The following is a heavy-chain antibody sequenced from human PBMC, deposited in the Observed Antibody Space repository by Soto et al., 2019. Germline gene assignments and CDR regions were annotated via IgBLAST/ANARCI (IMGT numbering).Heavy chain of an antibody. CDR1: GETFSSYA. J-gene: IGHJ4*02. D-gene: IGHD1-26*01. CDR3: ATPLGREGFDC. V-gene: IGHV1-69*12. Sequence: QVQLVQSGAEVKKPGSSVKVSCKASGETFSSYAISWVRQAPGQGIEWMGGIIPIFGTAHYAQKFQVRVTITAVESTSTAYMELSSLRSEDTAVYYCATPLGREGFDCWGLGTMVTVCS. CDR2: IIPIFGTA.